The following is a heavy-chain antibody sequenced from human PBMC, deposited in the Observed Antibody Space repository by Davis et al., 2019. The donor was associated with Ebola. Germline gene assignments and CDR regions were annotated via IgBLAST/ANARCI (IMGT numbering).Heavy chain of an antibody. CDR2: FGTSGDT. V-gene: IGHV3-23*01. CDR3: AKDTANIWFDI. J-gene: IGHJ3*02. CDR1: GFTFSSYD. Sequence: GESLKISCAASGFTFSSYDMNWVRQAPGKGLEWVSTFGTSGDTFYADSVKGRFTISRDNSKNTLYLQMNGLRVDDTAIYYCAKDTANIWFDIWGQGTMVTVSS. D-gene: IGHD2-21*02.